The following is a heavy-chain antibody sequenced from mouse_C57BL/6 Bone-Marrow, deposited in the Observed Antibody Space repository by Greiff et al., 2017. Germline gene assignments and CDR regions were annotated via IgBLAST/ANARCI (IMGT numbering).Heavy chain of an antibody. J-gene: IGHJ1*03. CDR3: ARGAVVLDV. CDR1: GYTFPDYY. Sequence: QVQLQQSGAELVRPGASVKLSCKASGYTFPDYYINWVKQRPGQGLEWIARIYPGSGNTYYNEKFKGKATLTAEKSSSTAYMQLSSLTSEDSAVYFWARGAVVLDVWGTGTTVTVSS. V-gene: IGHV1-76*01. CDR2: IYPGSGNT. D-gene: IGHD1-1*01.